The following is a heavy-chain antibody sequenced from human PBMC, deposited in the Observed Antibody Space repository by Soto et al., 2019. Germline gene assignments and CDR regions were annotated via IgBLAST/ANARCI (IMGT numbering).Heavy chain of an antibody. CDR3: AAGEASSRNLAPYYLDF. J-gene: IGHJ4*02. CDR1: GGSMRNYF. CDR2: SHYSGTT. V-gene: IGHV4-59*01. D-gene: IGHD6-13*01. Sequence: PSETLSLTCTVSGGSMRNYFWTWIRQPPGKGLEWIGYSHYSGTTSFFPSYNPSLRSRVTISEDTSKNQFSLTLLSVTTADTAVYFCAAGEASSRNLAPYYLDFWGQGTLVTVSS.